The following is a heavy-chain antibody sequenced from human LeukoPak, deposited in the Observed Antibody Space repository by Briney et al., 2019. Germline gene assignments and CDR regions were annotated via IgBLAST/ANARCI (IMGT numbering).Heavy chain of an antibody. V-gene: IGHV3-7*01. Sequence: GGSLRLSCAGSGFTFSNSWMGWVRQAPGKGLEWVANIKQDGSEKYYVDSVKGRFTISRDNAKNSLYLQMNSLRAEDTAVYYCAREKGRVEWYPSYYYYGMDVWGQGTTVTVSS. D-gene: IGHD1-26*01. CDR3: AREKGRVEWYPSYYYYGMDV. CDR2: IKQDGSEK. J-gene: IGHJ6*02. CDR1: GFTFSNSW.